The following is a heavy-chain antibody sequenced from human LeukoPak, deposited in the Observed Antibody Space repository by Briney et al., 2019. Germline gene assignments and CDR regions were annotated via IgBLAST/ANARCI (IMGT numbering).Heavy chain of an antibody. CDR1: GYTFTSYG. D-gene: IGHD3-22*01. V-gene: IGHV1-18*01. CDR2: ISAYNGNT. CDR3: ARGPYTYYYDSLPDY. J-gene: IGHJ4*02. Sequence: ASVKVSCKASGYTFTSYGISWVRQAPGQGLEWMGWISAYNGNTNYAQKLQGRVTMTTDTSTSTAYVELRSLRSDDTAVYYCARGPYTYYYDSLPDYWGQGTLVTVSS.